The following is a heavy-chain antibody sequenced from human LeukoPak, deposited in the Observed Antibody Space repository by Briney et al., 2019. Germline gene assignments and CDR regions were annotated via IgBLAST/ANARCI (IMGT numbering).Heavy chain of an antibody. D-gene: IGHD1-26*01. CDR3: ARGDLSRGSYYLYFDY. Sequence: GASVNVSCKASGYTFTSYDINWVRQATGQGLEWMGWMNPNSGNTGYAQKFQGRVTITRNTSISTAYMELSSLRSEDTAVYYCARGDLSRGSYYLYFDYWGQGTLVTVSS. J-gene: IGHJ4*02. V-gene: IGHV1-8*03. CDR2: MNPNSGNT. CDR1: GYTFTSYD.